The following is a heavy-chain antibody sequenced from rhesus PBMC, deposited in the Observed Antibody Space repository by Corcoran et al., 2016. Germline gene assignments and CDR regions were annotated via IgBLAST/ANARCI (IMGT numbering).Heavy chain of an antibody. D-gene: IGHD6S26*01. V-gene: IGHV4S6*01. CDR2: IYVSGGSS. Sequence: QVPLQASGPGLVKPSETLPLTCAVSGASISSNYWRWIRQPPGQGLGWIGRIYVSGGSSDSNPSLKSRVTISIDTSKNQFSLKLSSVTAADTAVYYCARSHYINDWSPVGTWGQGVLVTVSS. J-gene: IGHJ4*01. CDR1: GASISSNY. CDR3: ARSHYINDWSPVGT.